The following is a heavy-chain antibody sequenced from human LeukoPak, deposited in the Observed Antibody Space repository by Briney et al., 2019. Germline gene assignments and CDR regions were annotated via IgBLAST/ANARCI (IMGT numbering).Heavy chain of an antibody. J-gene: IGHJ5*02. CDR1: GYTFTTFA. CDR2: INAGNGNT. CDR3: ARDSRTISNWFDT. D-gene: IGHD1-1*01. Sequence: GASVKVSCKASGYTFTTFAIHWVRQVPGQSLEWMGWINAGNGNTKYSQNFQGRVTITRDTSASTAYMELSSLTSEDTAVYYCARDSRTISNWFDTWGQGTPVTVPS. V-gene: IGHV1-3*01.